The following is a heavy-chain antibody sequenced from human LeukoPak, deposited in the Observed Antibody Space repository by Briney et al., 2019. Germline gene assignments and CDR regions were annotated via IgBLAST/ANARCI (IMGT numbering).Heavy chain of an antibody. CDR3: ARDRDGDGPDY. D-gene: IGHD4-17*01. Sequence: PPETLSLTCTVSGGSISSYYWSWIRQPPGKGLEWIGSFYYIGSTNYNPSLKSRVTISVDTSKNQFSLKLNSVTAADTALYYCARDRDGDGPDYWGQGTLVTVSS. CDR1: GGSISSYY. V-gene: IGHV4-59*01. J-gene: IGHJ4*02. CDR2: FYYIGST.